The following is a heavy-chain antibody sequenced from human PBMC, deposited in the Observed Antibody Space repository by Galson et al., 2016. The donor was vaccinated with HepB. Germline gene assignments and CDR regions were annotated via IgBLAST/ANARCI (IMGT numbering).Heavy chain of an antibody. CDR2: INHSGSA. D-gene: IGHD2-21*02. V-gene: IGHV4-34*01. J-gene: IGHJ5*02. CDR1: NGSLSDYY. Sequence: SETLSLTCAIYNGSLSDYYWSWIRQPPGKGLEWIGEINHSGSAIYNPSLKSRVTISVDTSKDHFSLKLSSVTPADTTVYHCASGRVALVVTSQHYNPFDPWGQGTLVTVSS. CDR3: ASGRVALVVTSQHYNPFDP.